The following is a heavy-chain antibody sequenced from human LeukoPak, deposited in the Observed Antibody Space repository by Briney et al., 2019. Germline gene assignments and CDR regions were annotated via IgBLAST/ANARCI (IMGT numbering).Heavy chain of an antibody. CDR2: IQSKTDGGTT. Sequence: GGSLRLSCAASGFTLSNAWMNWVRQAPGKGLEWVGRIQSKTDGGTTEYAAPVEGRFTISRDDSTNTLDLQMNSLKTEDTGVYYCAAGGRVWGQGTTVTVSS. CDR3: AAGGRV. CDR1: GFTLSNAW. D-gene: IGHD3-10*01. J-gene: IGHJ6*02. V-gene: IGHV3-15*01.